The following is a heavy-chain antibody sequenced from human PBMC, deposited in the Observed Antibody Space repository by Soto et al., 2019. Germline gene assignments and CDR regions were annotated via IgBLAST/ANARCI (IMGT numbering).Heavy chain of an antibody. J-gene: IGHJ4*02. V-gene: IGHV4-59*01. D-gene: IGHD6-13*01. Sequence: KSSETLSLTCTVSGGSISSYYWSWIRQPPGKGLEWIGYIYYSGSTNYNPSLKSRVTISVDTSKNQFSLKLSSVTAADTAVYYCARDLGSWYFDYWGQGALVTVSS. CDR2: IYYSGST. CDR1: GGSISSYY. CDR3: ARDLGSWYFDY.